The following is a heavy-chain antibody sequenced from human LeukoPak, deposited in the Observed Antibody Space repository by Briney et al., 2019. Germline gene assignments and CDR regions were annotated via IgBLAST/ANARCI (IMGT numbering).Heavy chain of an antibody. Sequence: SETLSLTCAVYGGSFSGYYWSWIRQPPGKGLEWIGEINHSGSTNYNPSLKSRVTISVDTSKNQFSLKLSSVTAADTAVYYCARHLITIFGVVTAAFGPWGQGTLVTVSS. V-gene: IGHV4-34*01. CDR2: INHSGST. J-gene: IGHJ5*02. D-gene: IGHD3-3*01. CDR3: ARHLITIFGVVTAAFGP. CDR1: GGSFSGYY.